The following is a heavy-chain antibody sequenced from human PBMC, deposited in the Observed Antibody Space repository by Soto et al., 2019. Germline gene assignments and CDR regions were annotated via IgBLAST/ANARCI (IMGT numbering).Heavy chain of an antibody. D-gene: IGHD6-13*01. Sequence: PAESLKISCNGSGYSFTSYWINWVRQMPWKGLEWMGIIYPGDSDTRYSPSFQGQVTISADKSISTAYLQWRSLKASDTAMYYCARHHGSPGSYFGMDVWGQGTTVTVS. CDR3: ARHHGSPGSYFGMDV. V-gene: IGHV5-51*01. CDR1: GYSFTSYW. J-gene: IGHJ6*02. CDR2: IYPGDSDT.